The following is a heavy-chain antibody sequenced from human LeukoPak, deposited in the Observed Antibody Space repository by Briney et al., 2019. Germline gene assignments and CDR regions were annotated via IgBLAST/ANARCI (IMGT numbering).Heavy chain of an antibody. V-gene: IGHV3-23*01. CDR2: ISGSGGST. D-gene: IGHD1-26*01. Sequence: PGGSLRLSCAASGFTFSSYSMSWVCQAPGKGLEWVSAISGSGGSTYYADSVKGRFTISRDNSKNTLYLQMHSLRAEDTAVYYCAKAGGSYCFDYWGQGTLVTVSS. CDR1: GFTFSSYS. CDR3: AKAGGSYCFDY. J-gene: IGHJ4*02.